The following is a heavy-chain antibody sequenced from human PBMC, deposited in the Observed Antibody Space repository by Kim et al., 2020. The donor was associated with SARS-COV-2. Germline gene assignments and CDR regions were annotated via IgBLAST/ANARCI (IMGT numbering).Heavy chain of an antibody. Sequence: DSVKGRFTISKDNSKNTLYLQMNSLRAEDTAVYYCASWGDRNDILTGYDYWGQGTLVTVSS. CDR3: ASWGDRNDILTGYDY. V-gene: IGHV3-30*01. J-gene: IGHJ4*02. D-gene: IGHD3-9*01.